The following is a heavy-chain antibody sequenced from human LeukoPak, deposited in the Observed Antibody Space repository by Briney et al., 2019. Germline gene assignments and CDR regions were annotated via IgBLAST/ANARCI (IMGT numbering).Heavy chain of an antibody. J-gene: IGHJ4*02. CDR2: INRDGTEK. D-gene: IGHD2-21*01. V-gene: IGHV3-7*04. CDR3: VRGDWCFES. Sequence: SGGSLRLSCAASGFTFSDSRMTWVRQAPGKGLQWVANINRDGTEKHFLDSVEGRFTISRDNAKKSLYLQMSSLRPQDTALYFCVRGDWCFESWGQGTLVTVSS. CDR1: GFTFSDSR.